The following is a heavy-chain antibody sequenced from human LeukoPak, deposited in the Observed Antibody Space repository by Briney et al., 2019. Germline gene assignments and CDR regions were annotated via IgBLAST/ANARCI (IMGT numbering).Heavy chain of an antibody. CDR2: IIPIFGTA. V-gene: IGHV1-69*13. J-gene: IGHJ3*02. CDR3: ARAGPWDSSGPDAFDI. D-gene: IGHD3-22*01. Sequence: GASVKVSCKASGGTVSSYAISWVRQAPGQGLGWMGVIIPIFGTANYAQKFQGRVTITADESTSTAYMELSSLRSEDTAVYYCARAGPWDSSGPDAFDIWGQGTMVTVSS. CDR1: GGTVSSYA.